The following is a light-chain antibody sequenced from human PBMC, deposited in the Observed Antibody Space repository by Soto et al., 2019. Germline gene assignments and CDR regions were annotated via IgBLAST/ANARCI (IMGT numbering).Light chain of an antibody. J-gene: IGLJ7*01. CDR1: SSNIGSNT. CDR2: SSY. V-gene: IGLV1-44*01. CDR3: AAWDGSLKAI. Sequence: QSVLTQPPSASGTPGQRVTISCSGSSSNIGSNTVNWYQQFPGTAPRLLIYSSYQRPSGVPDRFSGSQSGTSASLAISGLQSDDEADYYCAAWDGSLKAIFGGGTQLTVL.